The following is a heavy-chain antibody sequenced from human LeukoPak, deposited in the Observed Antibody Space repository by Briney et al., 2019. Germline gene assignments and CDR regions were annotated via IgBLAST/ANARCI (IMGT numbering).Heavy chain of an antibody. V-gene: IGHV3-74*01. CDR2: VSTDGSST. CDR3: VTVVPGAPTLLGY. Sequence: PGGSLRLSCAASGFTFSAYWMHWVRQAPGKGLVWVSRVSTDGSSTGYADSVKGRFTISRDNAKNTIYLQMNSLRAEDTAVYYCVTVVPGAPTLLGYWGQGTLVTVSS. D-gene: IGHD2-2*01. CDR1: GFTFSAYW. J-gene: IGHJ4*02.